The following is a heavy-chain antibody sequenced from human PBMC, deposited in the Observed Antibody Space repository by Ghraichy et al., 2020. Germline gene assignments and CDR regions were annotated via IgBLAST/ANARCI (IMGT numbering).Heavy chain of an antibody. V-gene: IGHV3-7*01. D-gene: IGHD6-13*01. CDR1: GFTFTNYY. J-gene: IGHJ6*02. CDR3: ARDIKSSSWSYYYNTMDV. Sequence: GGSLRLSCAASGFTFTNYYMTWVRQAPGKGLEWVANIKEDGSDKFYLDSVKGRFTISRDNPTNTVYLELSSLRGEDTAVYYCARDIKSSSWSYYYNTMDVWGQGTTVTVSS. CDR2: IKEDGSDK.